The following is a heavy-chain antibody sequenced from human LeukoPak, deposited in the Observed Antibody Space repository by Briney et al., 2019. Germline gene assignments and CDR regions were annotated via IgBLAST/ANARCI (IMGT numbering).Heavy chain of an antibody. D-gene: IGHD4-23*01. CDR2: IYYSGST. J-gene: IGHJ4*02. V-gene: IGHV4-59*11. CDR3: ARLRMDYGGNYYYFDY. CDR1: GGSISSHY. Sequence: SETLSLTCTVSGGSISSHYWSWIRQPPGKGLEWIGYIYYSGSTNYNPSLKSRVTISVDTSKNQFSLKLSSVTAADTAVYYCARLRMDYGGNYYYFDYWSQGTLVTVSS.